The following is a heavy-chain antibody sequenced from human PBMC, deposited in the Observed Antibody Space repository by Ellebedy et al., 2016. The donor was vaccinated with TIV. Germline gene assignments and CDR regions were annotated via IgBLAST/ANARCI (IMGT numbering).Heavy chain of an antibody. D-gene: IGHD3-9*01. CDR2: VNSDGSST. CDR3: ARWDFDSFNAFDI. J-gene: IGHJ3*02. CDR1: GFTISSYW. V-gene: IGHV3-74*01. Sequence: GESLKISCAASGFTISSYWMHWVRQAPGKGRVWVSRVNSDGSSTAYADSVKGRFTISRDNAKNTLYLQMNSLRAEDTAVYYCARWDFDSFNAFDIWGQGTMVTVSS.